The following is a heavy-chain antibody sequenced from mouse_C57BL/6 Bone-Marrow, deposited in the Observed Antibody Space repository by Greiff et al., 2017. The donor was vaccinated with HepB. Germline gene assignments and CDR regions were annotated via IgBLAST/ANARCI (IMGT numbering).Heavy chain of an antibody. Sequence: EVQRVESGGGLVQPGGSLSLSCAASGFTFTDYYMSWVRQPPGKALEWLGFIRNKANGYTTEYSASVKGRFTISRDNSQSILYLQMNALRAEDSATYYCARYRGYYGSSFYAMDYWGQGTSVTVSS. D-gene: IGHD1-1*01. CDR2: IRNKANGYTT. V-gene: IGHV7-3*01. CDR1: GFTFTDYY. CDR3: ARYRGYYGSSFYAMDY. J-gene: IGHJ4*01.